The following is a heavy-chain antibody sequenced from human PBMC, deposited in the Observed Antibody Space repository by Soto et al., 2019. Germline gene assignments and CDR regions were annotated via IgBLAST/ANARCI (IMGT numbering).Heavy chain of an antibody. CDR2: ISGSGDTT. Sequence: PGGSLRLSCAASGFTFRTYAMTWVRQAPGKGLEWVSTISGSGDTTYYADSVKGRFAISRDNSKSTLYLQMNSLRAGDTAIYYCAGIKLWPYFDYWGQGTLVTAPQ. D-gene: IGHD2-15*01. V-gene: IGHV3-23*01. J-gene: IGHJ4*02. CDR3: AGIKLWPYFDY. CDR1: GFTFRTYA.